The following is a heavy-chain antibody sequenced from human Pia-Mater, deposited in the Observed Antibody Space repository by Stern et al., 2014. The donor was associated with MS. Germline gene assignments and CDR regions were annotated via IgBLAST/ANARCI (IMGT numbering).Heavy chain of an antibody. V-gene: IGHV1-24*01. CDR3: ATDLRVRGVIIRDY. D-gene: IGHD3-10*01. J-gene: IGHJ4*02. Sequence: LVESGAEVKKPGASVKVSCKVSGYTLTELSMHWVRQAPGKGLEWLGGFDPEDGETIYAQKFQGRVTMTEDTSTDTAYMELSSLRSEDTAVYYCATDLRVRGVIIRDYWGQGTLVTVSS. CDR1: GYTLTELS. CDR2: FDPEDGET.